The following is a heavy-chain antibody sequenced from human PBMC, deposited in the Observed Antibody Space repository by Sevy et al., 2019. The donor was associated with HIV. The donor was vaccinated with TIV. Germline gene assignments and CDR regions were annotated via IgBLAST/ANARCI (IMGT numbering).Heavy chain of an antibody. D-gene: IGHD4-17*01. CDR2: INSGSTSI. CDR1: GFIFSSYS. CDR3: ARDMDYGVIGDY. V-gene: IGHV3-48*02. J-gene: IGHJ4*02. Sequence: GGSLRLSCAASGFIFSSYSMNWVRQAPGKGLEWVSYINSGSTSIYYADSVRGRFTISRDNAKNSLYLQMNSLRDEDTALYYCARDMDYGVIGDYWGQGTLVTVSS.